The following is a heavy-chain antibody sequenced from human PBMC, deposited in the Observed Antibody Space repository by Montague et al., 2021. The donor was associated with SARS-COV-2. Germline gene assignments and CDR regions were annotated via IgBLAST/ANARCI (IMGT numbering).Heavy chain of an antibody. CDR2: IGPSGGT. J-gene: IGHJ4*02. V-gene: IGHV4-34*01. CDR1: GGSLSGYH. Sequence: SETLSLTCGVSGGSLSGYHWSWIRQPPGKGLEWIGEIGPSGGTNYNPSLKSRVIISLDTSKNQFSLKLSSVTAADTAVYYCARGLIDITMMVVVFTGASLYFDYWGQGILVTVSS. D-gene: IGHD3-22*01. CDR3: ARGLIDITMMVVVFTGASLYFDY.